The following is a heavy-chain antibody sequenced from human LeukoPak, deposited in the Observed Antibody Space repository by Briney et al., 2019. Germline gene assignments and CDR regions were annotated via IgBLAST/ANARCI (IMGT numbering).Heavy chain of an antibody. Sequence: SETLSLTCTVSGGSISSSSYYWGWIRQPPGKGLEWIGSIYYSGSTYYNPSLKSRVTISVDTSKNQFSLKLSSVTAADTAVYYCARAVGGYDTNWFDPWGQGTLVTVSS. CDR1: GGSISSSSYY. CDR2: IYYSGST. CDR3: ARAVGGYDTNWFDP. D-gene: IGHD5-12*01. J-gene: IGHJ5*02. V-gene: IGHV4-39*07.